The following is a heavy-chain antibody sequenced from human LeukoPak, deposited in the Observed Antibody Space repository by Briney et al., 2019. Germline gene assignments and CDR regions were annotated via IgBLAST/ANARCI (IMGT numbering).Heavy chain of an antibody. D-gene: IGHD2-21*01. J-gene: IGHJ4*02. Sequence: SGTLSLTCAVSGGSISSSNWWSWVRQPPGKGLEWIGEIYHSGSTNYNPSLKSRVMISIDTSKNQFSLKVSTVTAADTAVYYCTTYYVGEGGRGHWGPGTLVTVSS. CDR3: TTYYVGEGGRGH. CDR1: GGSISSSNW. V-gene: IGHV4-4*02. CDR2: IYHSGST.